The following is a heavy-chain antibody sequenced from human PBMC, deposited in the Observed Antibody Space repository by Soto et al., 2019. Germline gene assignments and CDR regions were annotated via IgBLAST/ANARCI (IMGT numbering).Heavy chain of an antibody. CDR3: TTREMAYYYDSSGYSRRYFDY. CDR1: GFTFSNAW. J-gene: IGHJ4*02. D-gene: IGHD3-22*01. CDR2: IKSKTDGGTT. V-gene: IGHV3-15*07. Sequence: EVQLVESGGGLVKPGGSLRLSCAASGFTFSNAWMNWVRQAPGKGLEWVGRIKSKTDGGTTDYAAPVKGRFTISRDDSKNTLYLQMNSLKTEDTAVYYCTTREMAYYYDSSGYSRRYFDYWGQGTLVTVSS.